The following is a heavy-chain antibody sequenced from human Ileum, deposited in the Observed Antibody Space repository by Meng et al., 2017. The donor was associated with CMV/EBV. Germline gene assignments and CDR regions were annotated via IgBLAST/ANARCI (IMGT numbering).Heavy chain of an antibody. CDR1: GYTFTSYG. CDR3: ARDKAAAHFDY. D-gene: IGHD6-13*01. CDR2: ISTYNGNA. V-gene: IGHV1-18*01. Sequence: ASVKVSCKASGYTFTSYGMSWVRQAPGQGLEWMGWISTYNGNANYAQKLQGRVTMTIDTSTSTAYMELRSLRSDGTAVYFCARDKAAAHFDYWGQGTQVTVSS. J-gene: IGHJ4*02.